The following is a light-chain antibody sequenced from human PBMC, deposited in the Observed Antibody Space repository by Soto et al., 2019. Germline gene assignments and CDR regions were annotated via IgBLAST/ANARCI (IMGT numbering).Light chain of an antibody. Sequence: QSALTQPASVSGSPGQSIAISCTGTSSDVGGYNYVSWYQQHPGKAPKLMIYDVSNRPSGVSNRFSGSKSDNTASLTISGLQAEDEADYYCSSYTSSSTRVFGRGTKLTVL. CDR2: DVS. J-gene: IGLJ2*01. CDR3: SSYTSSSTRV. CDR1: SSDVGGYNY. V-gene: IGLV2-14*01.